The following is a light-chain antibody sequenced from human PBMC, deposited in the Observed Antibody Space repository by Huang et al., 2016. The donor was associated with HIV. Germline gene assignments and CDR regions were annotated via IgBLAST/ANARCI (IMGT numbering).Light chain of an antibody. J-gene: IGKJ2*01. CDR2: EAS. V-gene: IGKV1-5*03. CDR1: QSISRW. CDR3: QHYNVYSLPYT. Sequence: DIQMTQSPSTLSPSVGDRVTITCRASQSISRWLAWYQQKPGKAPKLLIYEASTLETGVPSRFSGSVSGTEFTLTISSLQPDDFATYYCQHYNVYSLPYTFGQGTKLEIK.